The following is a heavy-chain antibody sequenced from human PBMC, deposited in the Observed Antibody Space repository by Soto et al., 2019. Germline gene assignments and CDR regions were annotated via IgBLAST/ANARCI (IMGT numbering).Heavy chain of an antibody. J-gene: IGHJ6*02. Sequence: GGSLRLSCAASGFTFSSYGMHWVRQAPGKGLEWVAVISYDGSNKYYAGSVKGRFTISRDNSKNTLYLQMNSLRAEDTAVYYRAKDRELLVYYYYGMDVWGQGTRVTVSS. CDR3: AKDRELLVYYYYGMDV. D-gene: IGHD1-7*01. V-gene: IGHV3-30*18. CDR2: ISYDGSNK. CDR1: GFTFSSYG.